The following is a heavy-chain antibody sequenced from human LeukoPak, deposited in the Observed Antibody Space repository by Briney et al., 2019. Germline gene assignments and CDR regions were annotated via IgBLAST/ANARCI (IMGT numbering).Heavy chain of an antibody. Sequence: ASVTVSCKASGYTFTSYDINWVRQAPGQGLEWMGWMNPNSGNTDYAQKFQGRVTITRNTSISTAYMELSSLRSEDTAVYYCARESGSPSVDYWGEGTLVTVSS. CDR3: ARESGSPSVDY. CDR1: GYTFTSYD. J-gene: IGHJ4*02. CDR2: MNPNSGNT. D-gene: IGHD3-10*01. V-gene: IGHV1-8*01.